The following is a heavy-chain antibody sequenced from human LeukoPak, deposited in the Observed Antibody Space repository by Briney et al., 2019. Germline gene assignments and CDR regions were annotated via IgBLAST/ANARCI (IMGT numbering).Heavy chain of an antibody. J-gene: IGHJ4*02. D-gene: IGHD3-22*01. V-gene: IGHV3-23*01. Sequence: GGSLRLSCAASGFTFSTFSMHWVRQAAGKGLEWVSTISAAGGSTYYADSVKGRFTISRDNAKNSLYLQMNSLRDEDTAVYYCAQQDYYDSSGAFDYWGQGTLVTVSS. CDR1: GFTFSTFS. CDR2: ISAAGGST. CDR3: AQQDYYDSSGAFDY.